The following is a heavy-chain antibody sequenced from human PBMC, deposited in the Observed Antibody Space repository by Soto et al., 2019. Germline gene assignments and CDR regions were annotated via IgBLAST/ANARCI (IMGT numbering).Heavy chain of an antibody. J-gene: IGHJ5*02. CDR2: TSVKNGNT. Sequence: QVQLVQSGAEVKRPGASVKVSCKASGYTFTDYGISWVRQAAGQGLEWVGWTSVKNGNTNYAQKVQGRVTMTTDTSTSTAYMELRSLRPDDTAVDYCARSWVWTDKPATWGQGTLVTVSS. CDR3: ARSWVWTDKPAT. V-gene: IGHV1-18*01. CDR1: GYTFTDYG. D-gene: IGHD6-13*01.